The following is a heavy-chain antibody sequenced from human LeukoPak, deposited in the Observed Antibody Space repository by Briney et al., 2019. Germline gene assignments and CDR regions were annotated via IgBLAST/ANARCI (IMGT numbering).Heavy chain of an antibody. V-gene: IGHV4-34*01. Sequence: SETLSLTCAVYGGSFNGYYWSWIRQPPGKGLEWIGEINHSGSTNYNPSLKSRVTISVDTSKNQFSLKLSSVTAADTAVYYCARNYYGSGSTYYGMDVWGQGTTVTVSS. D-gene: IGHD3-10*01. CDR3: ARNYYGSGSTYYGMDV. J-gene: IGHJ6*02. CDR1: GGSFNGYY. CDR2: INHSGST.